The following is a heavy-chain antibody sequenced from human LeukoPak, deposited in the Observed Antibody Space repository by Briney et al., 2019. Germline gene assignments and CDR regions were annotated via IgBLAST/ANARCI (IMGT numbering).Heavy chain of an antibody. CDR2: MSSDGSNK. J-gene: IGHJ6*02. V-gene: IGHV3-30*18. CDR1: GFAFSNYG. Sequence: PGGSLRLSCAASGFAFSNYGMHWVRQAPGKGLEWVALMSSDGSNKYYADSVKGRFSISRDNSKNTLFLQMNSLRGEDTAVYYCANPLTSMDVWGQGTKVTVSS. CDR3: ANPLTSMDV.